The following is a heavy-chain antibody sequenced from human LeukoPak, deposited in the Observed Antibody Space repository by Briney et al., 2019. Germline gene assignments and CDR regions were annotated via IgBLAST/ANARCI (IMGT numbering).Heavy chain of an antibody. D-gene: IGHD1-7*01. CDR1: GGTFSSYA. Sequence: ASVKVSCKASGGTFSSYAISWVRQAPGQGLEWMGGIIPIFGTANYAQKFQGRLTITADESTSTAYMELSSLRSEDTAVYYCASYNWNYGGWFDPWGQGTLVTVSS. CDR2: IIPIFGTA. V-gene: IGHV1-69*13. J-gene: IGHJ5*02. CDR3: ASYNWNYGGWFDP.